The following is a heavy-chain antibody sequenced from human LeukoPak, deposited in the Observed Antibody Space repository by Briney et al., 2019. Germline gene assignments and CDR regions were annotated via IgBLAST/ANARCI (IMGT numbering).Heavy chain of an antibody. CDR1: GGSISSGGYS. CDR3: ARERPYYDSSGLIYDAFDI. V-gene: IGHV4-30-2*01. J-gene: IGHJ3*02. CDR2: IYHSGST. D-gene: IGHD3-22*01. Sequence: SQTLSLTCAVSGGSISSGGYSWSWIRQPPGKGLEWIGYIYHSGSTYYNPSLKSRVTISVDTSKNQFSLKLSSVTAADTAVYYCARERPYYDSSGLIYDAFDIWGQGTMATVSS.